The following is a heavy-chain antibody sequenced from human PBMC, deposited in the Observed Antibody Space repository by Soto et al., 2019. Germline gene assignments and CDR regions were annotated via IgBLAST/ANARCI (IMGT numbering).Heavy chain of an antibody. CDR1: GASIRSTDYY. V-gene: IGHV4-30-4*01. D-gene: IGHD6-13*01. Sequence: SETLSLTCTVSGASIRSTDYYWSWIRQAPGKGLEWIGYVYYTGSTYYNPSLKSRVTISVDTSKNQFSLKLSSVTAADTAVYYCARVPSSSWYWFDPWGQGTLVTVSS. J-gene: IGHJ5*02. CDR3: ARVPSSSWYWFDP. CDR2: VYYTGST.